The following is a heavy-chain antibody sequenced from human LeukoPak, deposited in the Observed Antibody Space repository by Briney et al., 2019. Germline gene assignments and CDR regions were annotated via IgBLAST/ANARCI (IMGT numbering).Heavy chain of an antibody. CDR2: ISRSSNYI. J-gene: IGHJ4*02. CDR3: ARGENNYGYYYFDY. D-gene: IGHD5-24*01. CDR1: GFTFSSYS. V-gene: IGHV3-21*01. Sequence: XXAAXGFTFSSYSMXWVRQAPGKGLEXVSSISRSSNYIYYADSVKGRFTISRDNAKNSLYLQINSLRAEDTSVYYCARGENNYGYYYFDYWGQGTLVTVSS.